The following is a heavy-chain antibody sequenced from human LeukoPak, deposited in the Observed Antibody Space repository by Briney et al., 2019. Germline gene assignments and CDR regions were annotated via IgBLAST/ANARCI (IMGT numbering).Heavy chain of an antibody. CDR1: GFTFSSYS. CDR2: ISSSSDI. CDR3: ARDARQQLVERFDY. Sequence: GGSLRLSCAASGFTFSSYSMSWVRQAPGKGLEWVSSISSSSDIYDADSVKGRSTISRDNAKNSLYLQMNSLRAEDTAVYYCARDARQQLVERFDYWGQGTLVTVSS. D-gene: IGHD6-13*01. J-gene: IGHJ4*02. V-gene: IGHV3-21*01.